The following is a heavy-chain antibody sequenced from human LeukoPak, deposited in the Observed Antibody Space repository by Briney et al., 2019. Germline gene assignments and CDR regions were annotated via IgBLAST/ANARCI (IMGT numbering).Heavy chain of an antibody. V-gene: IGHV1-18*01. J-gene: IGHJ4*02. CDR1: GYTFTNYG. CDR3: ARDSSGYPRDASDY. CDR2: ISGYNGST. Sequence: ASVKVSCKASGYTFTNYGINWVRQAPGQGLEWMGWISGYNGSTNYVQKLQGRVTMTTDTYTSTAYMELRSLRSDDTAVYYCARDSSGYPRDASDYWGQGTLVTVSS. D-gene: IGHD3-22*01.